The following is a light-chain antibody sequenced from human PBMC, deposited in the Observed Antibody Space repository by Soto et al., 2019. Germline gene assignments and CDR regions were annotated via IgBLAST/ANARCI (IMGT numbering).Light chain of an antibody. V-gene: IGKV1-9*01. Sequence: IQLTQSPSSLAASVGDRVTITCRASQGISSHLAWYQQKPGKAPNLLIYAASTLQSGVPSRFSGSGFGTDFTLTISSLQPEDFATYYCQQLDTYEITFGQGTRLEIK. J-gene: IGKJ5*01. CDR3: QQLDTYEIT. CDR2: AAS. CDR1: QGISSH.